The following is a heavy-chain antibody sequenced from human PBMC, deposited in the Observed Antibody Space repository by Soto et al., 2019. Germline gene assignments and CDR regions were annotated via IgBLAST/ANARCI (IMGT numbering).Heavy chain of an antibody. J-gene: IGHJ4*02. D-gene: IGHD2-15*01. V-gene: IGHV1-69*13. CDR2: IIPIFGTA. CDR3: QVVVAGRMLDY. CDR1: GGTFSSYA. Sequence: ASVEVSCKASGGTFSSYAISWVLQAPGQGLEWMGGIIPIFGTANYAQKFQGRVTITADESTSTAYMELSSLRSEDTAVYYCQVVVAGRMLDYWGQGTLVTVSS.